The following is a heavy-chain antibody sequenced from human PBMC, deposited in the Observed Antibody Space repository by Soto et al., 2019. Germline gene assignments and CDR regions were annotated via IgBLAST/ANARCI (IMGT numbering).Heavy chain of an antibody. CDR1: DGYISSHC. Sequence: PSETLSVTSTVSDGYISSHCCRWIRQRQGKGLEWIGYIYYSGSTYYNPSLKSRVTISVDTSKNQFSLKLSSVTAADTAVYYCARTLRSNTVTTHRGAFDIWGQGTMVTVS. V-gene: IGHV4-59*06. CDR3: ARTLRSNTVTTHRGAFDI. J-gene: IGHJ3*02. D-gene: IGHD4-17*01. CDR2: IYYSGST.